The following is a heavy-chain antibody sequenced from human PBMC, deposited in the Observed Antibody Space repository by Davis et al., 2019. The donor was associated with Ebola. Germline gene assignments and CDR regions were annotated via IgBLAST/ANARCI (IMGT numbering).Heavy chain of an antibody. CDR3: ARGDGYNFFEY. J-gene: IGHJ4*02. CDR2: FYPGGST. Sequence: GESLKTSCAASWFPVRNYYMSWVRQAPGKGLEWVSVFYPGGSTYYADSVRGRSTVSRDNSKNTLFFQMNSLRAEDTAVYYCARGDGYNFFEYWGQGTLVTVSS. CDR1: WFPVRNYY. D-gene: IGHD5-24*01. V-gene: IGHV3-53*01.